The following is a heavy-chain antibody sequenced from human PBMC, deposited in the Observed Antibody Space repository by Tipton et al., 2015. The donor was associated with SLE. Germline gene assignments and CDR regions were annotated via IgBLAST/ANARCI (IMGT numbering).Heavy chain of an antibody. CDR1: GGSISSHY. V-gene: IGHV4-59*11. D-gene: IGHD3-22*01. CDR2: IYNSGSG. Sequence: LRLSCTVSGGSISSHYWSWIRQPPGKGLEWIGYIYNSGSGNYNPSLKSRVTISVDTSKNQFSLKLSSVSAADTAVYYCARLDYYDSSGYYSYAFDIWGQGSMVPVSS. CDR3: ARLDYYDSSGYYSYAFDI. J-gene: IGHJ3*02.